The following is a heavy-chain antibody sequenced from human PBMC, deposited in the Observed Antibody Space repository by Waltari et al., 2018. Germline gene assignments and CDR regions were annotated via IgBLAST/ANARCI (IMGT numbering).Heavy chain of an antibody. CDR3: ARKWAHDY. J-gene: IGHJ4*02. D-gene: IGHD1-26*01. CDR2: IIPIFGTA. Sequence: GLEWMGRIIPIFGTANYAQKFQGRVTITADKSTSTAYMELSSLRSEDTAVYYCARKWAHDYWGQGTLVTVSS. V-gene: IGHV1-69*06.